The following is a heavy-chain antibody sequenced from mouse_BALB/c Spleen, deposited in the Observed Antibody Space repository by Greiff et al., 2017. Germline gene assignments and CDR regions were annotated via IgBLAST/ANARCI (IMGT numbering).Heavy chain of an antibody. J-gene: IGHJ1*01. CDR3: ARWGNYCSSYRYFDV. D-gene: IGHD1-1*01. V-gene: IGHV1S82*01. CDR1: GYSFTSYW. Sequence: QVQLQQPGAELVRPGASVTLSCKASGYSFTSYWMNWVKQRPGQGLEWIGMIHPSDSETRLNQKFKDKATLTVDKSSSTAYMQLSRPTSADSAVYYCARWGNYCSSYRYFDVWGAGTTVTVSS. CDR2: IHPSDSET.